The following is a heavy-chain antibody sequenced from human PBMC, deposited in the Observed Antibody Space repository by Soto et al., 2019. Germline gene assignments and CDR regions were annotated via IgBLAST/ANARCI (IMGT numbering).Heavy chain of an antibody. CDR1: GYTFNSYA. Sequence: ASVKVSCKSSGYTFNSYAMHWVRQAPGQRLGWMGWINAGNGNTKYSQKFQGRVTITRDTSASTAYMELSSLRSEDTAVYYCARSIVVVTALDYWGQGTLVTVSS. D-gene: IGHD2-21*02. V-gene: IGHV1-3*01. CDR2: INAGNGNT. J-gene: IGHJ4*02. CDR3: ARSIVVVTALDY.